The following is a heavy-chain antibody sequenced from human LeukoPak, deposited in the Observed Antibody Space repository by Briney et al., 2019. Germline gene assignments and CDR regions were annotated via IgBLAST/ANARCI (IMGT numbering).Heavy chain of an antibody. CDR3: ARDIVVVPAANGELITIIDY. D-gene: IGHD2-2*01. J-gene: IGHJ4*02. Sequence: ASVTVSFTASGYTFTIYGISWVRHAPGQGLEWMGWISAYNGNTNYAQKLQGRVTMTTDTSTSTAYMELRSLRSDDTAVYYCARDIVVVPAANGELITIIDYWGQGTLVTVSS. CDR1: GYTFTIYG. CDR2: ISAYNGNT. V-gene: IGHV1-18*01.